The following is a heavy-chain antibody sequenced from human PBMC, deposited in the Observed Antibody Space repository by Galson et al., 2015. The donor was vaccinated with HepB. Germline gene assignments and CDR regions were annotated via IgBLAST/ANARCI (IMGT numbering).Heavy chain of an antibody. Sequence: QSGAEVKKPGESLRISCTGSGSRLTHYWISWVRQMPGKGLEWMGRIDPSDSYIQYSQTFQGHVTISADKSISTAYLQWSSLKASDTAMYYCATSYYYDSSGYKGAIDYWGQGTLVTVSP. J-gene: IGHJ4*02. D-gene: IGHD3-22*01. V-gene: IGHV5-10-1*01. CDR2: IDPSDSYI. CDR3: ATSYYYDSSGYKGAIDY. CDR1: GSRLTHYW.